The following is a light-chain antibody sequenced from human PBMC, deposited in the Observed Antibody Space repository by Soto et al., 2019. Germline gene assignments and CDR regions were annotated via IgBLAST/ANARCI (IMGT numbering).Light chain of an antibody. CDR1: SSDVGGYNY. Sequence: QSVLTQPASVSGSPGQSITISCTGTSSDVGGYNYVSWYQHHPGKAPELLIYDVSIRPSGVSNRFSGSKSGHTASLTISGLQAEDEADYYCSSYASSSTYAFGTGTKVPS. V-gene: IGLV2-14*03. CDR2: DVS. CDR3: SSYASSSTYA. J-gene: IGLJ1*01.